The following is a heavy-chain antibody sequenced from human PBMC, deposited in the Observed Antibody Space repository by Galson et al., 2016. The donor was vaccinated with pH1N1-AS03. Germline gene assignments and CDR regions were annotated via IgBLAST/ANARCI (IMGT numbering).Heavy chain of an antibody. J-gene: IGHJ6*02. CDR1: GYKFTSYG. CDR2: ISGYNISA. CDR3: ARDGDVVIVPSAIDYYGMDV. Sequence: SVKVSCKASGYKFTSYGVSWVRQAPGQGLEWMGWISGYNISAKYAEKFQGRVTLTTDKSTSTAYMELRSLTSDDTAVYSCARDGDVVIVPSAIDYYGMDVWGQGTTVTVSS. V-gene: IGHV1-18*01. D-gene: IGHD2-2*01.